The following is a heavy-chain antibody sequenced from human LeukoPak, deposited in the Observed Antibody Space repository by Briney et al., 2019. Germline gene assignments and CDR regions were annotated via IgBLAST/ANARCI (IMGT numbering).Heavy chain of an antibody. CDR1: GGSISSYY. J-gene: IGHJ4*02. V-gene: IGHV4-59*08. CDR3: ARLGIGVVPSAMLGDYYFDY. CDR2: IYYSGST. D-gene: IGHD2-2*01. Sequence: PSETLSLTCTVSGGSISSYYWSWIRQPPGKGLEWIGYIYYSGSTNYNPSLKSRVTISVDTSKNQFSLKLTSVTAADTAMYYCARLGIGVVPSAMLGDYYFDYWGQGTLVTVSS.